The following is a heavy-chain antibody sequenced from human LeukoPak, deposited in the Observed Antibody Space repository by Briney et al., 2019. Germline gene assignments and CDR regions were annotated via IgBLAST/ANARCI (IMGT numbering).Heavy chain of an antibody. J-gene: IGHJ3*02. V-gene: IGHV5-51*01. D-gene: IGHD6-6*01. Sequence: GESLKISCKGSGYSFTSYWIGWVRQMPGKGLEWMGIIYPGDPDTRYSPSFQGQVTISADKSISTAYLQWSSLKASDTAMYYCASLVSSSSGRNAFDIWGQGTMVTVSS. CDR3: ASLVSSSSGRNAFDI. CDR2: IYPGDPDT. CDR1: GYSFTSYW.